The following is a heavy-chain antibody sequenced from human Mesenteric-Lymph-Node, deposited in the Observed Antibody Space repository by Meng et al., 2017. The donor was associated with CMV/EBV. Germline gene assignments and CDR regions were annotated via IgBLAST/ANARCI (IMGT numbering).Heavy chain of an antibody. CDR2: INHSGST. J-gene: IGHJ4*02. Sequence: SETLSLTCAVYGGSFSGYYWSWIRQPPGKGLEWIGEINHSGSTNYNPSLRSRVTISVDTSKNQLSLKLSSVTAADTAVYYCARENGGSWIDYWGQGTLVTVSS. CDR3: ARENGGSWIDY. CDR1: GGSFSGYY. V-gene: IGHV4-34*01. D-gene: IGHD4-23*01.